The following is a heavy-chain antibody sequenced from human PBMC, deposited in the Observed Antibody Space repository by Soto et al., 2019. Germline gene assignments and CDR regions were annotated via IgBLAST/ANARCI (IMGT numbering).Heavy chain of an antibody. D-gene: IGHD3-16*01. V-gene: IGHV3-21*06. CDR3: AMTTRLPVK. Sequence: PVGSLRLSCAASGFTFSTSSMTWVRQAPGKGLEWVSSMSGTSHDTNYADSVKGRFTISRDNAKNSLYLQMNSLRVEDTAVYYCAMTTRLPVKWGQGNTVTV. CDR2: MSGTSHDT. CDR1: GFTFSTSS. J-gene: IGHJ4*02.